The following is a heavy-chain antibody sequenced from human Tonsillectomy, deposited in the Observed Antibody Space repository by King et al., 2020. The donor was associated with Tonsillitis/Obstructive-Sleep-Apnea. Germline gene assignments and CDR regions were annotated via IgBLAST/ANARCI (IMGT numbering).Heavy chain of an antibody. CDR1: GYSFTSYW. J-gene: IGHJ6*02. D-gene: IGHD2-21*02. CDR3: SRQFGAYSGAACSILGYYCIDV. Sequence: EVQLVESGAEVKKPGESLKISCKGSGYSFTSYWIGWVRQMPGKGLEWMGIIYPGDSDTRYSPSFQGQVTISADKSISTAYLQWSSLTASDTAIYYWSRQFGAYSGAACSILGYYCIDVWGHGTTVTVSS. V-gene: IGHV5-51*01. CDR2: IYPGDSDT.